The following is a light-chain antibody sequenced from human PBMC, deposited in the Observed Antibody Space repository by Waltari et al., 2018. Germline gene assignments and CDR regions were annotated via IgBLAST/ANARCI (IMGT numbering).Light chain of an antibody. V-gene: IGLV4-69*01. CDR3: QTGGHGTWV. CDR2: VNSDGSH. Sequence: ASVKLTCTLNSGHSSNVVAWLLQQPEQGHRYLMKVNSDGSHSKGDEIPDRFSVSSSGAERYLTISSVQSEDEADYYCQTGGHGTWVFGGGTKLTVL. J-gene: IGLJ3*02. CDR1: SGHSSNV.